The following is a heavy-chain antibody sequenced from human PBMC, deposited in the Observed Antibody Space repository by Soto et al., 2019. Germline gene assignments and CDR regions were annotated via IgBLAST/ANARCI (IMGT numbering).Heavy chain of an antibody. CDR1: GYIFASHC. V-gene: IGHV1-18*04. J-gene: IGHJ6*02. CDR3: ARDTALPTSLRDDFFYFGMDV. Sequence: ASVKVSCKASGYIFASHCISWVRQAPGQGLEWMGWISARDTNHAQKFQDRVTMTTDTSTDTAYMELRSLRSDDTAVYFCARDTALPTSLRDDFFYFGMDVWGQGTTVTVS. CDR2: ISARDT. D-gene: IGHD3-3*01.